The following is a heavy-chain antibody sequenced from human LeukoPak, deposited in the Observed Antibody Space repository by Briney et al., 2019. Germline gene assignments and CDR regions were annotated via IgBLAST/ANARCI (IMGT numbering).Heavy chain of an antibody. CDR2: INHSGST. CDR1: GGSFSGYY. CDR3: ARRHYYGSPRGFDP. J-gene: IGHJ5*02. Sequence: KPSETLSLTCAVYGGSFSGYYWSWIRQPPGEGLEWIGEINHSGSTNYNPSLKSRVTISVDTSKNQFSLKMSSVTAADTAVYYCARRHYYGSPRGFDPWGQGTLVTVSS. D-gene: IGHD3-10*01. V-gene: IGHV4-34*01.